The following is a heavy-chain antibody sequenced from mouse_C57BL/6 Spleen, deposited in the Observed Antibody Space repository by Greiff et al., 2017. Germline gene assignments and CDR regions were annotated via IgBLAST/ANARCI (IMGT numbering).Heavy chain of an antibody. Sequence: EVQLKESGPELVKPGDSVKISCKASGYSFTGYFMNWVMQSHGKSLEWIGRINPYNGDTFYNQKFKGKATLTVDKSSSTAHMELRSLTSEDSAVYYCARRDYPYAMDDWGQGTSVTVSS. CDR2: INPYNGDT. V-gene: IGHV1-20*01. CDR3: ARRDYPYAMDD. J-gene: IGHJ4*01. CDR1: GYSFTGYF. D-gene: IGHD2-4*01.